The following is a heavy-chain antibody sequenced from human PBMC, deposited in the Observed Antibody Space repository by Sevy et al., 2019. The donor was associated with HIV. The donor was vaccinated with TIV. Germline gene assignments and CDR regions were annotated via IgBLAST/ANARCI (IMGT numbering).Heavy chain of an antibody. CDR1: GFTFSPYS. CDR3: AKERPLSMPSSSWYYFDY. Sequence: GGSLRLSCAASGFTFSPYSMNWVRQAPGKGLEWVSSISSSSSYIYYADSVKGRFIISRDNAKNSLYLQMNSLRAEDTAVYYCAKERPLSMPSSSWYYFDYWGQGTLVTVSS. CDR2: ISSSSSYI. J-gene: IGHJ4*02. D-gene: IGHD6-13*01. V-gene: IGHV3-21*01.